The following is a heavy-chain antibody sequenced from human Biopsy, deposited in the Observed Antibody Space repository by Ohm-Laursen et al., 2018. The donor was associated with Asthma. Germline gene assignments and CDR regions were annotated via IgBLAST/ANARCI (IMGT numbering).Heavy chain of an antibody. Sequence: SVKVSCKASGDSFSNYAISWVRQAPGQALEWMGGILPMLGTANYAQKFQGRVTITADESTTTAYMELSSLRSEDTVVYFCATPPVGSISYFDSWGQGTLVTVSS. D-gene: IGHD1-26*01. CDR3: ATPPVGSISYFDS. CDR2: ILPMLGTA. J-gene: IGHJ4*02. CDR1: GDSFSNYA. V-gene: IGHV1-69*13.